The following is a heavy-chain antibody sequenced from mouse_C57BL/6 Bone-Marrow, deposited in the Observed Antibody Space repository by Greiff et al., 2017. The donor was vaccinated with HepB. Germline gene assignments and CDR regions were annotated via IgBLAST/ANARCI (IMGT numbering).Heavy chain of an antibody. CDR2: ISYSGST. V-gene: IGHV3-8*01. CDR1: GYSITSDY. J-gene: IGHJ4*01. Sequence: EVKLVESGPGLAKPSQTLSLTCSVTGYSITSDYWNWIRKFPGNKLEYMGYISYSGSTYYNPSLKSRISITRDTSKNQYYLQLNSVTTEDTATYYCARGGAYGSSYYYAMDYWGQGTSVTVSS. CDR3: ARGGAYGSSYYYAMDY. D-gene: IGHD1-1*01.